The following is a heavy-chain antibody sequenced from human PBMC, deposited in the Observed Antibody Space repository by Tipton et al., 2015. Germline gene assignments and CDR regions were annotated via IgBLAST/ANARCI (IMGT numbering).Heavy chain of an antibody. D-gene: IGHD3-22*01. CDR1: GGSINSGAYY. CDR2: IYYGGST. J-gene: IGHJ4*02. V-gene: IGHV4-31*03. Sequence: TLSLTCTVSGGSINSGAYYWSWIRQHPGKGLEWIGYIYYGGSTYHNYNPSLKSRASISGDTSKNQFSLQLSSVTAADTAVYYCARDMSSDRTYTLGRHFYETSGHSYLDFWGQGTLVTVSS. CDR3: ARDMSSDRTYTLGRHFYETSGHSYLDF.